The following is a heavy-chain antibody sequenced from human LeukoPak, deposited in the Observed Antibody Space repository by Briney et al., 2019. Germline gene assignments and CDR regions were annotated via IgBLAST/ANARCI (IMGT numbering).Heavy chain of an antibody. J-gene: IGHJ4*02. CDR2: ITRSSSPI. V-gene: IGHV3-48*01. CDR3: TRDPHALDY. CDR1: GFTFSSYR. Sequence: GGSLRLSCAASGFTFSSYRMNWVRQAPGKRLEWVAYITRSSSPIYYADSVRGRFTISRDNVENSLHLQMNSLRAEDTAMYYCTRDPHALDYWGQGTLVTVSS.